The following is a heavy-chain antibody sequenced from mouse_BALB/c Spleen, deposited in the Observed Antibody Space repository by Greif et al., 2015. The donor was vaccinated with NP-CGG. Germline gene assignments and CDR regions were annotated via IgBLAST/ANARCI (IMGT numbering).Heavy chain of an antibody. CDR3: ARNWYYFDY. Sequence: QVQLKESGPGLVQPSQSLSITCTVSGFSLTSYGVHWVRQSPGKGLEWLGVIWSGGSTDYNAAFISRLSISKDNSKSQVFFKMNSLQANDTAIYYCARNWYYFDYWGQGTTLTASS. CDR1: GFSLTSYG. CDR2: IWSGGST. J-gene: IGHJ2*01. V-gene: IGHV2-2*02.